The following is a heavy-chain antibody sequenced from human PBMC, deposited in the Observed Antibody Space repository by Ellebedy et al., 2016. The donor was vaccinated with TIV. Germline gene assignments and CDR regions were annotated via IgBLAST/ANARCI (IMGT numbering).Heavy chain of an antibody. V-gene: IGHV4-34*01. J-gene: IGHJ6*02. CDR3: ARRVREYSGDDSQYYYYYYGMDV. CDR1: GGSFSGYY. D-gene: IGHD5-12*01. Sequence: SETLSLTCAVYGGSFSGYYWSWIRKPPGKGLEWIGEINHSGSTHSNTSLKSLVTISVETSKNQFSLKLSSVTAADTAVYYCARRVREYSGDDSQYYYYYYGMDVWGQGTTVTVSS. CDR2: INHSGST.